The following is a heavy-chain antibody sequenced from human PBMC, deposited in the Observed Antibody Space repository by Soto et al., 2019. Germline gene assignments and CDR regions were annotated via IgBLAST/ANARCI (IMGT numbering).Heavy chain of an antibody. V-gene: IGHV3-21*01. Sequence: ESGGGLVKPGGSLRLSCAASGFTFSSYSMNWVRQAPGKGLEWVSSISSSSSYIYYADSVKGRFTISRDNAKNSLYLQMNSLRAEDTAVYYCARSWNYYYYYGMDVGGQWTTVTVSS. CDR2: ISSSSSYI. CDR1: GFTFSSYS. CDR3: ARSWNYYYYYGMDV. J-gene: IGHJ6*02. D-gene: IGHD3-3*01.